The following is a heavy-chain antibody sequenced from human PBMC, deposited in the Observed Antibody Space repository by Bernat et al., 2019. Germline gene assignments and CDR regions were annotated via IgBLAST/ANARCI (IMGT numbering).Heavy chain of an antibody. D-gene: IGHD6-19*01. CDR1: GFTFNNYA. V-gene: IGHV3-23*01. Sequence: EVQLLESGGGLVQPGGSLRLSCAASGFTFNNYAMTWVRQAPAKGLEWVSAISGSGVSTYYADSVKGRFTISRDNSKNTLYLQMNSLRAEDTALYYCAKDSEQWLADAFDIWGQGTMVTVSS. J-gene: IGHJ3*02. CDR3: AKDSEQWLADAFDI. CDR2: ISGSGVST.